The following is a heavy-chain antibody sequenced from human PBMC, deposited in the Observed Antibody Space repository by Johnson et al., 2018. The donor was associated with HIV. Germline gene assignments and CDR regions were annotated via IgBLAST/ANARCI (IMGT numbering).Heavy chain of an antibody. CDR3: ERHSTSSTMGAFDI. V-gene: IGHV3-30-3*01. Sequence: QVQLVESGGGVVQPGRSLRLSCAASGFTFSSYAMHWVRQAPGKGLEWVAVISYDGSNKYYGDSVKGRFTISRDNSKKTRYLQMNRLRAEDTAVYYCERHSTSSTMGAFDIWGQGTMVTVSS. CDR2: ISYDGSNK. D-gene: IGHD6-6*01. CDR1: GFTFSSYA. J-gene: IGHJ3*02.